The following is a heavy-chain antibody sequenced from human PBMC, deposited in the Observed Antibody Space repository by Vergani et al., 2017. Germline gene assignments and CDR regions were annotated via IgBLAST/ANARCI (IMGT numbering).Heavy chain of an antibody. J-gene: IGHJ4*02. CDR1: GYTFTGYY. CDR2: INPNSGGT. Sequence: QVQLVQSGAEVKKPGASVKVSCKASGYTFTGYYMHWVRQAPGQGLEWMGWINPNSGGTNDAQKFQGRVTMTRDTSISTAYMELSRLRSDDTAVYYCASDGPPYSSGFIDYWGQGTLVTVSS. CDR3: ASDGPPYSSGFIDY. V-gene: IGHV1-2*02. D-gene: IGHD6-19*01.